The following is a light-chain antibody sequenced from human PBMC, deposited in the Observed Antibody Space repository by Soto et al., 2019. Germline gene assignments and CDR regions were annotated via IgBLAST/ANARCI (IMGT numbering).Light chain of an antibody. CDR2: GAS. CDR3: QQDWSSPLT. CDR1: QSVSSSF. J-gene: IGKJ4*01. V-gene: IGKV3-20*01. Sequence: EIVLTQSPGTLSLSPGERATLSCRASQSVSSSFLAWYQQQPGQAPSLLIYGASSRATGIPDRFRGSGSGTGFTFTIRRLEPEDVAVYYCQQDWSSPLTFGGGTKVEIK.